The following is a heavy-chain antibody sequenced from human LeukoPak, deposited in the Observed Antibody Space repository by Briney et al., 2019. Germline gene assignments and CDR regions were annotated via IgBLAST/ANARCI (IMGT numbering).Heavy chain of an antibody. D-gene: IGHD3-10*01. CDR2: ISSSGSTI. CDR1: GFTFSSYE. Sequence: GGSLRLSCAASGFTFSSYEMNWVRQAPGKGLEWVSYISSSGSTIYYADSVKGRFTISRDNSKNTLYLQMNSLRAEDTAVYYCAKGNTMVRGVIIDDAFDIWGQGTMVTVSS. V-gene: IGHV3-48*03. J-gene: IGHJ3*02. CDR3: AKGNTMVRGVIIDDAFDI.